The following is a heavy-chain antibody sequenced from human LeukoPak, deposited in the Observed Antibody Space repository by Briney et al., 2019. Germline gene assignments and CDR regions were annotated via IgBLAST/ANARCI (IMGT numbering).Heavy chain of an antibody. CDR3: ASTGGGYYDSRDY. V-gene: IGHV4-59*01. J-gene: IGHJ4*02. D-gene: IGHD3-22*01. CDR2: IYYSGST. Sequence: SETLSLTCTVSGGSISSYYWSWIRQPPGKGLEWIGYIYYSGSTNYNPSLKSRVTISVDTSKNQFSLKLSSVTAADTAVYYCASTGGGYYDSRDYWGQGTLVTVSS. CDR1: GGSISSYY.